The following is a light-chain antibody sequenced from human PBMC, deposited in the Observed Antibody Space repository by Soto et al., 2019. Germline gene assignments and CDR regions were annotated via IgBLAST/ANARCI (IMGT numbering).Light chain of an antibody. CDR2: GAF. V-gene: IGKV3-15*01. J-gene: IGKJ5*01. CDR1: QSAGTN. CDR3: QQYNQWPIT. Sequence: DIVLTQSPGPLSLSPGGRAPLSCRASQSAGTNLAWYQQKPGQAPRLLIHGAFTRATGIPARFSGSGSGTEFTLTISSLQSEDFAVFYCQQYNQWPITFGQGTRLEIK.